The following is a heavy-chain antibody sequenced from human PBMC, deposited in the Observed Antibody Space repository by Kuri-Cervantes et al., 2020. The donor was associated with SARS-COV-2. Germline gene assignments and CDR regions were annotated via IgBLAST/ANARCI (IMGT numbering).Heavy chain of an antibody. CDR2: ISSSSSYI. CDR1: GFTFSSYS. D-gene: IGHD6-19*01. V-gene: IGHV3-21*01. J-gene: IGHJ4*02. CDR3: ARNRGSGWPFLDY. Sequence: GGSLRLSCAASGFTFSSYSMNWVRQAPGKGLEWVSSISSSSSYIYYADSVKGRFTISRDNAKNSLYLQMNSLRAEDTAVYYCARNRGSGWPFLDYWGQGTLVTVSS.